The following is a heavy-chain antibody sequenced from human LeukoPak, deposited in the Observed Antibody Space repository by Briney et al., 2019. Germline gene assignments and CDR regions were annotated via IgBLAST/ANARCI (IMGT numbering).Heavy chain of an antibody. J-gene: IGHJ4*02. CDR2: IYSGGST. V-gene: IGHV3-66*01. D-gene: IGHD5-24*01. CDR3: ARGGGYKSIDY. CDR1: GFTVSSNY. Sequence: GGSLSLSCAASGFTVSSNYMSWVRQAPGKGLEWVSVIYSGGSTYYADSVKGRFTISRDNAKNSLYLQMNSLRAEDTAVYYCARGGGYKSIDYWGQGTLVTVSS.